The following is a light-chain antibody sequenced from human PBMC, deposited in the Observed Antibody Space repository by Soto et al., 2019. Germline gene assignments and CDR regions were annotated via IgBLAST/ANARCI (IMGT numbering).Light chain of an antibody. V-gene: IGKV3-15*01. CDR2: GAS. J-gene: IGKJ2*01. CDR1: QSVSSN. Sequence: EVLMTQSPATLSVSPGERATLSCRASQSVSSNLAWYQQKPGQAPRLLIYGASTRAPGIPDRLSGSGSGTAFTLTTSSLQSEDLAVFFWQQYDTWPPAVGQGTKVEIK. CDR3: QQYDTWPPA.